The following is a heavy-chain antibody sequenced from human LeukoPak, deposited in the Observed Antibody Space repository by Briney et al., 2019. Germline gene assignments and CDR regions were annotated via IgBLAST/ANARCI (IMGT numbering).Heavy chain of an antibody. J-gene: IGHJ4*02. CDR1: GGSISSGGYY. V-gene: IGHV4-31*03. CDR3: ARGPGGATTESFDY. Sequence: TSQTLSLTCTVSGGSISSGGYYWSWIRQHPGKGLEWIGYIYYSGSTYYNPSLKSRVTISVDTSKNQFSLKLSSVTAADTAVYYCARGPGGATTESFDYWGQGTLVTVSS. D-gene: IGHD1-26*01. CDR2: IYYSGST.